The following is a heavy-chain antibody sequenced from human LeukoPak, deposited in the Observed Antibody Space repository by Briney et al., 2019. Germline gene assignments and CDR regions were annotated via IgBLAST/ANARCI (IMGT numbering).Heavy chain of an antibody. J-gene: IGHJ3*02. D-gene: IGHD2-2*01. Sequence: PGGSLRLSCAASGFTFSNAWMSWVRQAPGKGLEWVGRIKSKTDGGTTDYAAPVKGRFTISRDDSKNTLSLQMNSLKTEDTAVYYCTTDGLVVPSANFDIWGQGTMVTVSS. V-gene: IGHV3-15*01. CDR1: GFTFSNAW. CDR3: TTDGLVVPSANFDI. CDR2: IKSKTDGGTT.